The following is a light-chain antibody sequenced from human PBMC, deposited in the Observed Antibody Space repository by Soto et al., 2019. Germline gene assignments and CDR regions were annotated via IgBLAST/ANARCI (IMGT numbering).Light chain of an antibody. V-gene: IGLV2-8*01. CDR1: SSDVGGCKF. CDR3: SSCAGSNNPYV. CDR2: EVS. Sequence: QSVLTQPPSASGSPGQSVTISCTGTSSDVGGCKFVSWYQQYPGKAPKLIIYEVSKRPSGVPDRFSGSKSGSTASLTVSGLRAEDEADYYCSSCAGSNNPYVFGTGTKLTVL. J-gene: IGLJ1*01.